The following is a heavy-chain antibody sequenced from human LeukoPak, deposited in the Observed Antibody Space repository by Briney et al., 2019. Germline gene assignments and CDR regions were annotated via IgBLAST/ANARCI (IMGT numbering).Heavy chain of an antibody. D-gene: IGHD2-21*01. CDR3: ARARWSWARGGYYYYMDV. CDR1: VGSISSYY. Sequence: SETLSLTCTVSVGSISSYYWSWIRQPAGRGLEWIGRIYTSGSTNYNPSLKSRVTMSVDTSKNQFSLKLSSVTAADTAVYYCARARWSWARGGYYYYMDVWGKGTTVTVSS. V-gene: IGHV4-4*07. J-gene: IGHJ6*03. CDR2: IYTSGST.